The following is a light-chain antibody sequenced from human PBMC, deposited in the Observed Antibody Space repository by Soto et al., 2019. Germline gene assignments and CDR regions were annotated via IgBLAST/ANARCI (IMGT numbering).Light chain of an antibody. Sequence: QSALTQPASVSGSPGQSITISCTGTGSDVGGYNYVSWYQQHPGKAPKLMIYEVSNRPSGISYRFSGSKSGNTASLTISGLQGEDEADYYCSAYTVSRTYVFGTGTKLTVL. V-gene: IGLV2-14*01. J-gene: IGLJ1*01. CDR3: SAYTVSRTYV. CDR2: EVS. CDR1: GSDVGGYNY.